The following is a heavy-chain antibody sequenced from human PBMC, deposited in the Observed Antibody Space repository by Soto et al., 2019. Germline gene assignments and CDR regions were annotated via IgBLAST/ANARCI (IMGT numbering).Heavy chain of an antibody. J-gene: IGHJ5*02. CDR3: ARGPRYSSSSGWFDP. CDR2: IYHSGGT. V-gene: IGHV4-30-2*01. Sequence: SETLSLTCAVSGGSISSGGYSWSWIRQPPGKGLEWIGYIYHSGGTYYNPSLKSRVTISVDRSKNQFSLKLSSVTAADTAVYYCARGPRYSSSSGWFDPWGQGTLVTVSS. CDR1: GGSISSGGYS. D-gene: IGHD6-6*01.